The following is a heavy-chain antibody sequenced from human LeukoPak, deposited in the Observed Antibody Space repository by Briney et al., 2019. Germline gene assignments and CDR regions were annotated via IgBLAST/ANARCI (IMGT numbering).Heavy chain of an antibody. Sequence: GRSLRLSCAASGSTFSSYGMHWVRQAPGKGLEWVAVIWYDGSNKYYADSVKGRFTISRDNSKNTLYLQMNSMRAEDTAVYYCAKEGDNSGDYYYMDVWGKGTTVTVSS. CDR2: IWYDGSNK. V-gene: IGHV3-33*06. D-gene: IGHD4-23*01. CDR3: AKEGDNSGDYYYMDV. J-gene: IGHJ6*03. CDR1: GSTFSSYG.